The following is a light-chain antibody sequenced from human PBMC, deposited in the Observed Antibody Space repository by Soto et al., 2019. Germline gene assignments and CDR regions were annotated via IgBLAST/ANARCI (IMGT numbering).Light chain of an antibody. Sequence: IDLGHRRLTQPLSPNERATLSCRAIQSVSGNFLAWYQQKPGQAPRLLIYGASSGATGIPDRLSGSGSGTDFTLTISRLAPEDFAVSYCQQYGSSPVSFGEGTRLEIK. J-gene: IGKJ5*01. V-gene: IGKV3-20*01. CDR3: QQYGSSPVS. CDR2: GAS. CDR1: QSVSGNF.